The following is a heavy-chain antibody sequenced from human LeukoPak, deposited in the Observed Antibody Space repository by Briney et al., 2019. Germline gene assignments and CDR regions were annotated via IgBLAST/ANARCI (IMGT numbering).Heavy chain of an antibody. V-gene: IGHV4-39*07. D-gene: IGHD6-6*01. CDR2: IYYSGST. J-gene: IGHJ4*02. Sequence: SETLSLTCTVSGGSISSSSYYWGWIRQPPGKGLEWIGSIYYSGSTYYNPPLKSRVTISVDTSKNQFSLKLSSVTAADTAVYYCARWSGSSGALDYWGQGTLVTVSS. CDR1: GGSISSSSYY. CDR3: ARWSGSSGALDY.